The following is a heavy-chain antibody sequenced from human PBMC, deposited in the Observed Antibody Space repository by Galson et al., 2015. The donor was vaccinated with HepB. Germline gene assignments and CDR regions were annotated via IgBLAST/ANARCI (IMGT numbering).Heavy chain of an antibody. J-gene: IGHJ6*02. CDR2: IIPIFGTA. CDR1: GGTFSSYA. Sequence: SVKVSCKASGGTFSSYAISWVRQAPGQGLEWMGGIIPIFGTANYAQKFQGRVTITADKSTSTAYMELSSLRSEDTAVYYCARNIIVVVPAATDYSYGMDVWGQGTTVTVSS. V-gene: IGHV1-69*06. D-gene: IGHD2-2*01. CDR3: ARNIIVVVPAATDYSYGMDV.